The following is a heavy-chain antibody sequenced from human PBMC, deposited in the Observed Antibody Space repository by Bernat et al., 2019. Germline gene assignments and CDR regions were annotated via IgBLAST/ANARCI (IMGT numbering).Heavy chain of an antibody. V-gene: IGHV4-34*01. Sequence: QVQLQQWGAGLLKPSETLSLTCAVYGGSFSGYYWSWIRQPPGKGLEWIGEINHSGSTNYNPSLKSRVTISVDTSKNQFSLKLSSVTAADTAVYYCARGRGITMIVVVISYYLDYWGQGTLVTVSS. D-gene: IGHD3-22*01. J-gene: IGHJ4*02. CDR3: ARGRGITMIVVVISYYLDY. CDR2: INHSGST. CDR1: GGSFSGYY.